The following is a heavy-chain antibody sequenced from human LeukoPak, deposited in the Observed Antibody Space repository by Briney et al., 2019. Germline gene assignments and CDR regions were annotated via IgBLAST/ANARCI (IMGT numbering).Heavy chain of an antibody. CDR3: ARKRGLRWSLDY. D-gene: IGHD4-23*01. V-gene: IGHV4-34*01. CDR1: GGSISSYY. Sequence: SETLSLTCTVSGGSISSYYWSWIRQPPGKGLEWIGEINHSGSTNYNPSLKSRVTISVDTSKNQFSLKLSSVTAADTAVYYCARKRGLRWSLDYWGQGTLVTVSS. J-gene: IGHJ4*02. CDR2: INHSGST.